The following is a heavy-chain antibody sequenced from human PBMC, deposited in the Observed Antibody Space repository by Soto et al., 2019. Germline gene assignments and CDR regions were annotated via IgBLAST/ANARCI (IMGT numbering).Heavy chain of an antibody. J-gene: IGHJ5*02. Sequence: QVQLVQSGPEVKMPGASVKVSCKASGYGFTSYGVSWVRQAPGQGLERMGWISGFNGATNCAQKFQDRVTMTTDASTTTAYMELRSLRSDDTAVYYCARDPNHVLTVTTVRFDPWGQGTLVTVSS. CDR1: GYGFTSYG. CDR3: ARDPNHVLTVTTVRFDP. V-gene: IGHV1-18*01. D-gene: IGHD1-1*01. CDR2: ISGFNGAT.